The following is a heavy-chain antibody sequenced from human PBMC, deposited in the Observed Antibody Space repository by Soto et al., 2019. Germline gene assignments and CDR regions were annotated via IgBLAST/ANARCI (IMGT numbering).Heavy chain of an antibody. CDR3: ARTHSGSYYSVLNY. D-gene: IGHD1-26*01. Sequence: PSETLSLTCFVSNFSISSGYYWGWIRQSPGKGLEWIASIYRSGTTSYNPSLKSRVTISVDPSKNQFSLMLTAVTAADTAVYYCARTHSGSYYSVLNYWGRG. V-gene: IGHV4-38-2*01. CDR2: IYRSGTT. CDR1: NFSISSGYY. J-gene: IGHJ4*02.